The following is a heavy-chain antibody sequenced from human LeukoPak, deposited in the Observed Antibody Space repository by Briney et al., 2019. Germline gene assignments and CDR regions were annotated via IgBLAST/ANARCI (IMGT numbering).Heavy chain of an antibody. Sequence: GGSLRLSCAASGLSVSSTYMTWVRQAPGKGLEWVSVIYSGGGTNYADSLKGRFSISRDNSKNTLYLQMNSLRAEDTAVYYCVGEGKYWGQGTLVTVSS. CDR3: VGEGKY. CDR2: IYSGGGT. V-gene: IGHV3-53*01. D-gene: IGHD4-17*01. CDR1: GLSVSSTY. J-gene: IGHJ4*02.